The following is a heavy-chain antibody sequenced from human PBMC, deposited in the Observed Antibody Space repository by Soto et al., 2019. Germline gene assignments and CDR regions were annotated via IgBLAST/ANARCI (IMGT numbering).Heavy chain of an antibody. CDR1: GDSTTRYH. Sequence: QVQLQESGPGLVRPSETLSLTCTVSGDSTTRYHWSWIRQPPGKGLEWVGFISNSGSTSYNPSLKSLVAIAVDTSKNQFSLHLSSVTAADTAVYYCARRWYTSGWSIFDYWGQGTLVTVSS. V-gene: IGHV4-59*08. D-gene: IGHD6-19*01. CDR2: ISNSGST. J-gene: IGHJ4*02. CDR3: ARRWYTSGWSIFDY.